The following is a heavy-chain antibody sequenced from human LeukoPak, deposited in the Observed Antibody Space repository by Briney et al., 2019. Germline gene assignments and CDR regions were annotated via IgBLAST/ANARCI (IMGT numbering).Heavy chain of an antibody. D-gene: IGHD3-16*01. CDR1: GFTFSDYY. J-gene: IGHJ6*03. Sequence: GGSLRLSCAASGFTFSDYYMSWIRQAPGKGLEWVSYISSSGSTIYYADSAKGRFTISRDNAKNSLYLQMNSLRAEDMAVYYCARDLRAERGPRGYYMDVWGKGTTVTVSS. CDR2: ISSSGSTI. V-gene: IGHV3-11*01. CDR3: ARDLRAERGPRGYYMDV.